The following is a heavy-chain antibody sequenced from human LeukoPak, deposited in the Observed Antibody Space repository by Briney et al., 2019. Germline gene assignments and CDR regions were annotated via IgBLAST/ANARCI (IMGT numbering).Heavy chain of an antibody. CDR3: ARDSEAGTGNFDY. CDR1: GGSISSYY. J-gene: IGHJ4*02. V-gene: IGHV4-59*01. CDR2: IYYSGST. D-gene: IGHD6-19*01. Sequence: SETLSLTCTVSGGSISSYYWSWIRQPPGKGLEWIGYIYYSGSTNYNPSLKSRVTISVDTSKNQFSLKLSSVTAADTAVYYCARDSEAGTGNFDYWGQGTLVTVSS.